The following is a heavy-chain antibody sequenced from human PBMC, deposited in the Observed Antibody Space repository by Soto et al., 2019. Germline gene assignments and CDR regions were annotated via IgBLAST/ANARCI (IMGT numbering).Heavy chain of an antibody. CDR1: GDTFTSYY. CDR3: ARQHNDLWTDSPDFDY. D-gene: IGHD3-9*01. CDR2: INPNGGST. V-gene: IGHV1-46*01. Sequence: QVRLVQSGAEVKAPGASVKVSCKAPGDTFTSYYMHWVRQAPGHGLEWMGVINPNGGSTRFAQKFQGRVTMTSDTSTSTVYMELRGLTSEDTAVYYCARQHNDLWTDSPDFDYWGQGTLVTVSA. J-gene: IGHJ4*02.